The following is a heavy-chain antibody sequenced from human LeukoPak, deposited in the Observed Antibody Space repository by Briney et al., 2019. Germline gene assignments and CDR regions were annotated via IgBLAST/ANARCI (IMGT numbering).Heavy chain of an antibody. CDR1: GGSISSSSYY. J-gene: IGHJ6*03. CDR2: IYYSGST. V-gene: IGHV4-39*01. Sequence: SETLSLTCIVSGGSISSSSYYWGWIRQPPGKELEWTGSIYYSGSTYYNPSLKSRVTISVDTSKIQFSLKPSSVTAADTAVHYCARFSYYYYYMDVWGKGTTVTVSS. CDR3: ARFSYYYYYMDV.